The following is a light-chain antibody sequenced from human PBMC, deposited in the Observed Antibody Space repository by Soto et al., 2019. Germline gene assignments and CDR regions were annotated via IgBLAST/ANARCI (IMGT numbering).Light chain of an antibody. J-gene: IGKJ1*01. Sequence: IVIAQYIITRAVSRGGRDTRCGRASQSVSSNLAWYQQKPGQAPSLLIYGAFTRATGIPARFSGTGSGTEFTLTVSSLQPEDFATYYCLQHHNCPETFGQGTKVDIK. CDR3: LQHHNCPET. CDR1: QSVSSN. CDR2: GAF. V-gene: IGKV3-15*01.